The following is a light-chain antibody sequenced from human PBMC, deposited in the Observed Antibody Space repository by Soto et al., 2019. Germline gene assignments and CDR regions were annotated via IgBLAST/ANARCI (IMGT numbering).Light chain of an antibody. CDR2: VNT. Sequence: QSVPAEPPSMSGAPGQRVTIPCTGSSSKIGAIYGVHWYQQLPGTAPKLLIYVNTNRPSGVPDRFSASKSGTSASLAITGLQAEDEADYYCQSYDDSLSAFVFGTGTKVTVL. CDR3: QSYDDSLSAFV. V-gene: IGLV1-40*01. CDR1: SSKIGAIYG. J-gene: IGLJ1*01.